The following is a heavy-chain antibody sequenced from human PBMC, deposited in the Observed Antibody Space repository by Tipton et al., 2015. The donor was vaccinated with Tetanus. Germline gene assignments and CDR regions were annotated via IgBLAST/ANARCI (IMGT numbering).Heavy chain of an antibody. J-gene: IGHJ5*02. CDR1: GFTFSSFG. Sequence: SLRLSCAASGFTFSSFGMHWVRQAPGKGLEWLAVIWYDGSERFYADSVKGLFTISRDNSRNTLALQMTSLRVDDTGVYFCARDDFIRDSADTWGQGTLVVVSS. CDR3: ARDDFIRDSADT. V-gene: IGHV3-33*01. D-gene: IGHD2-21*01. CDR2: IWYDGSER.